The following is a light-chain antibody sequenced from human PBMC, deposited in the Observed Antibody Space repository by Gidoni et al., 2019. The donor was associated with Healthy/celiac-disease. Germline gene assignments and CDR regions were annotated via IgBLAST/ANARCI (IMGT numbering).Light chain of an antibody. Sequence: AIQLTQSPSSLSASVGDRVTITCRASPGISSALAWYQQKPGKAPKLLIYDASSLESGVPSRFSGSGSGTDFTLTISSLQPEDFATYYCQQFNSYPPITFXQXTRLEIK. V-gene: IGKV1-13*02. CDR3: QQFNSYPPIT. CDR2: DAS. CDR1: PGISSA. J-gene: IGKJ5*01.